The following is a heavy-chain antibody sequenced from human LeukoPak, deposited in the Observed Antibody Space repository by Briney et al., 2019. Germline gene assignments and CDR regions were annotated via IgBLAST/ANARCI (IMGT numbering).Heavy chain of an antibody. CDR2: INHSGST. CDR1: GGSFSGYY. D-gene: IGHD3-10*01. V-gene: IGHV4-34*01. Sequence: PSETLSLTCAVYGGSFSGYYWSWIRQPPGKGLEWIGEINHSGSTNYNPSLKSRVAISVDTSKNQFSLKLSSVTAADTAVYYCARGRDRHYYGSGSPPNDAFDIWGQGTMVTVSS. CDR3: ARGRDRHYYGSGSPPNDAFDI. J-gene: IGHJ3*02.